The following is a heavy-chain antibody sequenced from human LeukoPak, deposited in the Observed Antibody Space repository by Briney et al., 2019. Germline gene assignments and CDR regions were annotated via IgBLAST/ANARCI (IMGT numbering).Heavy chain of an antibody. D-gene: IGHD2-15*01. V-gene: IGHV4-59*01. Sequence: SETLSLTCTVPGGSISSYYWSWIRQPPGKGLEWIGYIYYSGSTNYNPSLKSRVTISVDTSKNQFSLKLSSVTAADTAVYYCARDLGYCSGGSCYSDPYYYYGMDVWGQGTTVTVSS. CDR3: ARDLGYCSGGSCYSDPYYYYGMDV. CDR2: IYYSGST. CDR1: GGSISSYY. J-gene: IGHJ6*02.